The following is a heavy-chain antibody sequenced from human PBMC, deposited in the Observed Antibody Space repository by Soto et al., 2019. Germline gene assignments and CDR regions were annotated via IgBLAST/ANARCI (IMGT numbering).Heavy chain of an antibody. J-gene: IGHJ4*02. CDR3: TRAGGSYYFDF. V-gene: IGHV3-23*01. CDR2: FSGSGSST. D-gene: IGHD3-10*01. CDR1: GFTFSGYA. Sequence: GGSLRLSCAASGFTFSGYAMSWVRQAPGKGLEWVSAFSGSGSSTYYADSVKGRFTISRDNSKNTLYLQMNSLRGDDTAVYSCTRAGGSYYFDFWGQGTLVTVSS.